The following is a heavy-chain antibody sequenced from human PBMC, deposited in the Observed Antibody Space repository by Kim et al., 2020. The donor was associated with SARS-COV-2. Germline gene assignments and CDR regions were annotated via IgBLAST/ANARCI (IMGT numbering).Heavy chain of an antibody. CDR2: IYHSGST. Sequence: SETLSLTCAVSGGSISSGGYSWSWIRQPPGKGLEWIGYIYHSGSTYYNPSLKSRVTISVDRSKNQFSLKLSSVTAADAAVYYCAREPVGRGYSYGYFDYWGQGTLVTVSS. V-gene: IGHV4-30-2*01. J-gene: IGHJ4*02. CDR1: GGSISSGGYS. D-gene: IGHD5-18*01. CDR3: AREPVGRGYSYGYFDY.